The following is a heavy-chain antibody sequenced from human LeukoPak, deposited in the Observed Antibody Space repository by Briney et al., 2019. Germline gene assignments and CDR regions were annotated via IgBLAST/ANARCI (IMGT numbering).Heavy chain of an antibody. CDR1: GGSISSGSYY. CDR2: IYTSGST. J-gene: IGHJ3*02. D-gene: IGHD5-24*01. CDR3: ARGDVEMATRSAFDI. V-gene: IGHV4-61*02. Sequence: PSQTLSLTCTVSGGSISSGSYYWSWIRQPAGKGLEWIGRIYTSGSTNYNPSLKSRVTISVDTSKNQFSLKLSSATAADTAVYYCARGDVEMATRSAFDIWGQGTMVTVSS.